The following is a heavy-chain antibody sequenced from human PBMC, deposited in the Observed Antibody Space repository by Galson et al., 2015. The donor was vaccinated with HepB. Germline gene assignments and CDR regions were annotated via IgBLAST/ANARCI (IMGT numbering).Heavy chain of an antibody. J-gene: IGHJ6*02. CDR3: ARDPSQLLSSGQWVHDGMDV. D-gene: IGHD2-2*01. Sequence: SVKVSCKASGGTFNSYTINWVRQAPGQGLEWMGGIIPMSDIANYAQKFQDRVTITADKFTSTAYMELSSLTSEDTAVYYCARDPSQLLSSGQWVHDGMDVWGQGTTVTVSS. CDR2: IIPMSDIA. V-gene: IGHV1-69*10. CDR1: GGTFNSYT.